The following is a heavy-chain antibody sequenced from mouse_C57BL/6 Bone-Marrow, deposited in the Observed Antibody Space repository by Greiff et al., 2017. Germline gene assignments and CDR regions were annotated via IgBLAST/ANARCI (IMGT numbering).Heavy chain of an antibody. V-gene: IGHV1-54*01. CDR1: GYAFTNYL. CDR2: INPGSGGT. J-gene: IGHJ2*01. Sequence: QVQLQQSGAELVRPGTSVKVSCKASGYAFTNYLIEWVKQRPGQGLEWIGVINPGSGGTNYNEKFKGKATLTADKSSSTAYMQLSSLTSEDSAVYFCARGPRGSTNWDYGGQGTTLTVSA. CDR3: ARGPRGSTNWDY. D-gene: IGHD4-1*01.